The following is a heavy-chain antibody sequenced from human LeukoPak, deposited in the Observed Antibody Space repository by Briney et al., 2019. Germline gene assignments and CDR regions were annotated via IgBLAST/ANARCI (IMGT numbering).Heavy chain of an antibody. J-gene: IGHJ4*02. D-gene: IGHD5-12*01. CDR2: IYSGGST. V-gene: IGHV3-53*01. Sequence: PGTSLRLSCAASGFTVSSNYMSWVRQAPGKGLERVSVIYSGGSTYYAESVRGRFTISRDNSKNTLYLQMNSLRAEDTAVYYCARGEGAYDSNFDFWGQGTLVTASS. CDR3: ARGEGAYDSNFDF. CDR1: GFTVSSNY.